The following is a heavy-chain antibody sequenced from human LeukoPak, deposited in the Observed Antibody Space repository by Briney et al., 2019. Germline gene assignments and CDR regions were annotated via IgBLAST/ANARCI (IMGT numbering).Heavy chain of an antibody. CDR1: GFTFSGYW. D-gene: IGHD2-8*01. J-gene: IGHJ6*04. V-gene: IGHV3-7*01. CDR2: IKEDGGEG. Sequence: GGSLRLSCAASGFTFSGYWMTWVRQAPGKGLEWVANIKEDGGEGYYVDSVKGRFTVSRDNAKNSLYLQLTSLRAEDTAVYYCATRYCTISACRASSYKSFDVWGKGTTVTVSS. CDR3: ATRYCTISACRASSYKSFDV.